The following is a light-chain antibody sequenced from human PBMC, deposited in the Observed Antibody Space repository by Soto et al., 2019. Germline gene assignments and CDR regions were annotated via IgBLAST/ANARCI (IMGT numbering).Light chain of an antibody. Sequence: DIQMTQSPSSLSASVGDRVTITCRASQVIAGSLAWLQQKPGKAPRPLISSASSLESGVPSRFSGSGSGTDFSFTISSLQPEDFATYYCQQYMSYPLNFGGGTKVEIK. CDR2: SAS. V-gene: IGKV1-16*01. J-gene: IGKJ4*01. CDR1: QVIAGS. CDR3: QQYMSYPLN.